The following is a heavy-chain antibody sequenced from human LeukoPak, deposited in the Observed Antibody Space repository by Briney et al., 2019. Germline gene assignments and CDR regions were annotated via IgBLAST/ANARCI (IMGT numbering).Heavy chain of an antibody. Sequence: GESLTLSCEAYGFSFTYAWMNWVRRPPGKGPEWVGDITTGGTTDYAAPVKGRFTISRENSKNTVYLQMNSLKMEDTAMYYCIADVPTLDTQLDYWGQGTLVTVSS. D-gene: IGHD4-23*01. CDR1: GFSFTYAW. CDR3: IADVPTLDTQLDY. CDR2: ITTGGTT. V-gene: IGHV3-15*01. J-gene: IGHJ4*02.